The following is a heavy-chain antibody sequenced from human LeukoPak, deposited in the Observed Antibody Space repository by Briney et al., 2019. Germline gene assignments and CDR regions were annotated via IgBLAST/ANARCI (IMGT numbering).Heavy chain of an antibody. V-gene: IGHV1-8*01. CDR3: ARVYYYGSGSYYRYFDY. Sequence: ASVKVSCKASGYTFTSYDIIWVRQATGQGLEWMGWMNPNSGNTGYAQKFQGRVTMTRNTSISTAYMELSSLRSEDTAVYYCARVYYYGSGSYYRYFDYWGQGTLVTVSS. CDR2: MNPNSGNT. D-gene: IGHD3-10*01. CDR1: GYTFTSYD. J-gene: IGHJ4*02.